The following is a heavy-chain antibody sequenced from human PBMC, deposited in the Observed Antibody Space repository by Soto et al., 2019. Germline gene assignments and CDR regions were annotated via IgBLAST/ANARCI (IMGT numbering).Heavy chain of an antibody. CDR3: ARPFYDSSGHHN. CDR1: GFTFSSYG. D-gene: IGHD3-22*01. Sequence: GGSLRLSCAASGFTFSSYGMHWVRQAPGKGLEWVAVIWYDGSNKYYADSVKGRFTISRDNSKNTLYLQMNSLRAEDTAVYYCARPFYDSSGHHNWGQGTLVTVSS. J-gene: IGHJ4*02. CDR2: IWYDGSNK. V-gene: IGHV3-33*01.